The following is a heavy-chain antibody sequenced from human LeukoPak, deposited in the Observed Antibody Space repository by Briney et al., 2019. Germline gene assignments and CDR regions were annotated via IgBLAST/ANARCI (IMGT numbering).Heavy chain of an antibody. D-gene: IGHD3-9*01. CDR1: GFTFSSYA. CDR2: ISGSGGST. Sequence: PGGSLRLSCAASGFTFSSYAMSWVRQAPGKGLEWVSAISGSGGSTYYADSVKGRFTISRDNSKNTLYLQMNSLRAEDTAVYYCAKGDILTGYLLIGYFDYWGQGTLVTVSS. J-gene: IGHJ4*02. CDR3: AKGDILTGYLLIGYFDY. V-gene: IGHV3-23*01.